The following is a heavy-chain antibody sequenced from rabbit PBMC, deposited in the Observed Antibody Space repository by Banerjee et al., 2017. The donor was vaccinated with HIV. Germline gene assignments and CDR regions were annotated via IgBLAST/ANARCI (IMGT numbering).Heavy chain of an antibody. CDR1: GFSFSSDYD. V-gene: IGHV1S40*01. CDR3: ARDLAGVIGWNFDL. J-gene: IGHJ4*01. Sequence: QSLEESGGDLVKPGASLTLTCKASGFSFSSDYDMCWVRQAPGKGLEWIACIYTGSSGSTYYASWAKGRFTISKTSSTTVTLQMTSLTAADTATYFCARDLAGVIGWNFDLWGPGTLVTVS. D-gene: IGHD4-1*01. CDR2: IYTGSSGST.